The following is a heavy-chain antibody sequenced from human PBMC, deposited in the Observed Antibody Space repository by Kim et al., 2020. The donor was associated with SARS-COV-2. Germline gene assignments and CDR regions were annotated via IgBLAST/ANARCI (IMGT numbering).Heavy chain of an antibody. V-gene: IGHV4-59*09. J-gene: IGHJ4*02. D-gene: IGHD3-22*01. CDR3: ARGSYYDSSGPGFDY. Sequence: SLKSRVTITVDTSKNQFSLKLSSVTAADTAVYYCARGSYYDSSGPGFDYWGQGTLVTVSS.